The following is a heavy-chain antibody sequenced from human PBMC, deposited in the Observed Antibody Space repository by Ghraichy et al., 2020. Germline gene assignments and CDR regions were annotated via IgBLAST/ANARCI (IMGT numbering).Heavy chain of an antibody. D-gene: IGHD5-18*01. Sequence: SQTLSLTCAVYGGSFSGYYWSWIRQPPGKGLEWIGEINHSGSTNYNPSLKSRVTISVDTSKNQFSLKLSSVTAADTAVYYCARVGGYSYGRSRIDYWGQGTLVTVSS. CDR1: GGSFSGYY. CDR3: ARVGGYSYGRSRIDY. CDR2: INHSGST. J-gene: IGHJ4*02. V-gene: IGHV4-34*01.